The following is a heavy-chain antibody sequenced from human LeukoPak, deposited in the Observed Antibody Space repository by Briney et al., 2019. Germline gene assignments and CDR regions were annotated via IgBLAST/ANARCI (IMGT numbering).Heavy chain of an antibody. D-gene: IGHD2-15*01. CDR1: GGTFSSYA. V-gene: IGHV1-69*13. CDR3: ARDSCSGGSCYEGSYYYGMGV. Sequence: SVKVSCKASGGTFSSYAISWVRQAPGQGLEWMGGIIPIFGTANYAQKFQGRVTITADESTSTAYMELSSLRSEDTAVYYCARDSCSGGSCYEGSYYYGMGVWGKGTTVTVSS. CDR2: IIPIFGTA. J-gene: IGHJ6*04.